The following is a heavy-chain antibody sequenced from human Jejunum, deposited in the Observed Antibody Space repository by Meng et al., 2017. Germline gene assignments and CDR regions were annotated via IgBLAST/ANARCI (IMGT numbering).Heavy chain of an antibody. CDR1: GASIAPFA. J-gene: IGHJ4*02. Sequence: VRVLQSGAEVKAPGSSLKASSKASGASIAPFAFNWVRQAPGQGLGWIGGIIPVVKTTHYAQRFQGRLTVTADISTSTGYMDLSFLGSEDTVIYYCLVTSGWQKYWGQGTLVTVSS. D-gene: IGHD6-25*01. V-gene: IGHV1-69*06. CDR3: LVTSGWQKY. CDR2: IIPVVKTT.